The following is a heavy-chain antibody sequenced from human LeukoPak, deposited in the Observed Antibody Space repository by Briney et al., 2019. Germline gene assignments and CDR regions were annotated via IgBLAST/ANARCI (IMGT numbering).Heavy chain of an antibody. D-gene: IGHD3-22*01. CDR1: GYTFTSYG. Sequence: ASVKVSYKASGYTFTSYGISWVRQAPGQGLEWMGWISAYNGNTNYAQKLQGRVTMTTDTSTSTAYMELRSLRSDDTAVYYCARGEQYYYDSSGLHPGDYWGQGTLVTVSS. CDR3: ARGEQYYYDSSGLHPGDY. CDR2: ISAYNGNT. V-gene: IGHV1-18*01. J-gene: IGHJ4*02.